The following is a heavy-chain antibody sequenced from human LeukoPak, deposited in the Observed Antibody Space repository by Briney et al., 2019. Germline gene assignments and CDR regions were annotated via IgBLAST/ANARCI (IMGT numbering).Heavy chain of an antibody. J-gene: IGHJ6*02. V-gene: IGHV1-2*06. CDR1: GYTFTGYY. CDR3: ARDSSLYRRTTKDVDIVATTRYYYYGMDV. CDR2: INPNSGGT. D-gene: IGHD5-12*01. Sequence: ASVKVSCKASGYTFTGYYMHWVRQAPGQGLEWMGRINPNSGGTNYAQKFQGRVTMTRDTSISTAYMELSRLRSDDTAVYYCARDSSLYRRTTKDVDIVATTRYYYYGMDVWGQGTTVAVSS.